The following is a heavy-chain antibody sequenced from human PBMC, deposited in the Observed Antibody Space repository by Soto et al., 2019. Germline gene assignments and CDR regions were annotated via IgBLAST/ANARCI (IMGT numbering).Heavy chain of an antibody. D-gene: IGHD5-18*01. CDR3: ARSGYSFAWGY. CDR2: INSDGST. V-gene: IGHV3-53*01. J-gene: IGHJ4*02. Sequence: EVQLVESGGGLIPPGGSLRLSCAASGFLVNSAYMTWVRQAPGKELEWLSMINSDGSTLYAESVKGRFTISRDNSKNRLALQMNSLRAEDTAMYYCARSGYSFAWGYWGQGTLVIVTS. CDR1: GFLVNSAY.